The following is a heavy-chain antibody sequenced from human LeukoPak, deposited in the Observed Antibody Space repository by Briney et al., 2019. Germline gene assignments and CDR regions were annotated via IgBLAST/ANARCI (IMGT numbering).Heavy chain of an antibody. V-gene: IGHV3-30*04. CDR1: GFTFSSYA. Sequence: PGGSLRLSCAASGFTFSSYAMHWVRQAPGKGLEWVAVISYDGSNKYYADSVKGRFTISRDNSKNTLYLQMNSLRAEDTAVYYCARGGHYYDSSGYYTEEAIWGQGTMVTVSS. CDR3: ARGGHYYDSSGYYTEEAI. J-gene: IGHJ3*02. CDR2: ISYDGSNK. D-gene: IGHD3-22*01.